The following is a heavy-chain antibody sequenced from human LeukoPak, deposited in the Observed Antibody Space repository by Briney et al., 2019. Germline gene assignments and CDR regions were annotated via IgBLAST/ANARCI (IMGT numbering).Heavy chain of an antibody. Sequence: PGGSLRLSCAASGFTFSSYAMHWVRQAPGKGLEYVSAISSNGGSTISTDNSKNTLYLQMGSLRAEDMAVYYCARATRGELFDYWGQGTLVTVSS. D-gene: IGHD1-26*01. CDR3: ARATRGELFDY. J-gene: IGHJ4*02. V-gene: IGHV3-64*01. CDR2: ISSNGG. CDR1: GFTFSSYA.